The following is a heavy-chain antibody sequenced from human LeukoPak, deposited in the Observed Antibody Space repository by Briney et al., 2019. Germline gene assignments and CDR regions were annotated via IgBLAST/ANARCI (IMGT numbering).Heavy chain of an antibody. D-gene: IGHD3-10*01. CDR3: ASVRRGFGDLSKYYSYYYMDV. CDR1: EFIFSDYD. Sequence: PGGSLRLSCDASEFIFSDYDMNWIRQPPGKGLEWIGNIYYSGSTYYNSSLKSRLTISVDTSKNQFSLKLSSVTAADTAVYYCASVRRGFGDLSKYYSYYYMDVWGKGTTVTISS. J-gene: IGHJ6*03. CDR2: IYYSGST. V-gene: IGHV4-38-2*01.